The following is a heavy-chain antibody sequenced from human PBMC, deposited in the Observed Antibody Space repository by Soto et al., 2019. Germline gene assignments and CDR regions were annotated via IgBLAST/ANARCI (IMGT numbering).Heavy chain of an antibody. CDR3: AIESATYDFWTEVDY. CDR2: ISAYNGNT. V-gene: IGHV1-18*01. J-gene: IGHJ4*02. D-gene: IGHD3-3*01. CDR1: GYTFTSYG. Sequence: QVQLVQSGAEVKKPGASVKVSCKASGYTFTSYGISWVRQAPGQGLEWMGWISAYNGNTNYAQKLQGRVTMTTDTSTSTAYMELRSLRSDDTAVYYCAIESATYDFWTEVDYWGQGTLVTVSS.